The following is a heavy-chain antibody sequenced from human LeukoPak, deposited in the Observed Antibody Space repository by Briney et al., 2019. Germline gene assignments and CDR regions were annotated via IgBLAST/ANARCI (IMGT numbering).Heavy chain of an antibody. Sequence: GGSLRLSCAASGFTFSSYAMTWVRQAPGKGLEWVSGISGSGGSTYYADSVKGRFTISRDNSKNTLYLQMNSPRAEGTAVYYCARTLDEGARFDYWGQGTLVTVSS. CDR2: ISGSGGST. V-gene: IGHV3-23*01. D-gene: IGHD1-7*01. CDR1: GFTFSSYA. CDR3: ARTLDEGARFDY. J-gene: IGHJ4*02.